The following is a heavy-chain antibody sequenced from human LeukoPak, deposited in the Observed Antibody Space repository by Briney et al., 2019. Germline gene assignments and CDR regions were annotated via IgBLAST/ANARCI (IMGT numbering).Heavy chain of an antibody. CDR2: IYTSGST. Sequence: SETLSLTCTVSGGSISSGSYYWSWIRQPAGKGLEWIGRIYTSGSTNYNPSLKSRVTISVDTSKNQFSLKLSSVTAADTAVYYCARDPRSYGKYYFDYWGQGTLVTVSS. V-gene: IGHV4-61*02. CDR1: GGSISSGSYY. CDR3: ARDPRSYGKYYFDY. D-gene: IGHD5-18*01. J-gene: IGHJ4*02.